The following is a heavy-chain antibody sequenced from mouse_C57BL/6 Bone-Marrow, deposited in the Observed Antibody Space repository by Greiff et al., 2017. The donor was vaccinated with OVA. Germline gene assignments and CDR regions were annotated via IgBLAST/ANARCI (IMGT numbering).Heavy chain of an antibody. J-gene: IGHJ2*01. V-gene: IGHV1-7*01. CDR2: INPSSGYT. Sequence: VQLQQSGAELAKPGASVKLSCKASGYTFTRYWMHWVKQRPGQGLEWIGYINPSSGYTKYKQKFKDKAPLTADKSSSTASMQLSRLTYEDSAVYYCARWLLQDYWGKAPLSQSPQ. CDR3: ARWLLQDY. D-gene: IGHD2-3*01. CDR1: GYTFTRYW.